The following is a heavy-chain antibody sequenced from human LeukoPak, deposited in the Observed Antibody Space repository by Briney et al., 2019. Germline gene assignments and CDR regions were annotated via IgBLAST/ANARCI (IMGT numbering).Heavy chain of an antibody. Sequence: SETLSLTCTVSGGSISSGCYYWGWIRQPPGKGLEWLGSIYYSGSPYYNPSLKSRVTISVDTSKNQFSLKLSSVTAADTAVYYCARLGYGSGLGEDYWGQGTLVTVSS. CDR3: ARLGYGSGLGEDY. CDR1: GGSISSGCYY. V-gene: IGHV4-39*01. CDR2: IYYSGSP. J-gene: IGHJ4*02. D-gene: IGHD3-10*01.